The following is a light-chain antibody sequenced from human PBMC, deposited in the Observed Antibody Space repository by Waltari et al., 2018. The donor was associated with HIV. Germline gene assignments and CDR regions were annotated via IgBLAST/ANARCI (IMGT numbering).Light chain of an antibody. Sequence: EIVLTQSPATLSLSPGERATLSCRASQSVSSYLAWYRQKPGQAPRLLIYGASNRATGIPARCSGSGSESDFTRTVSSREPEEFAVYDCEQRRNWPRTFGQGTKVEIE. CDR2: GAS. J-gene: IGKJ1*01. CDR3: EQRRNWPRT. V-gene: IGKV3-11*01. CDR1: QSVSSY.